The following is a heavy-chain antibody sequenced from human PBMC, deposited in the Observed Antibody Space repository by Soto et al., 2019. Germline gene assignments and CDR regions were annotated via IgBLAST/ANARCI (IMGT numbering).Heavy chain of an antibody. Sequence: PWWSLRLSCSASVFTFSSYEMNWVRQAPGKGLEWVSYISSSGSTIYYADSVKGRFTISRDNAKNSLYLQMNSLRAEDTAVYYCARYCAGDCYSPNAFDYWGQGTLVTVSS. D-gene: IGHD2-21*02. V-gene: IGHV3-48*03. CDR1: VFTFSSYE. CDR2: ISSSGSTI. CDR3: ARYCAGDCYSPNAFDY. J-gene: IGHJ4*01.